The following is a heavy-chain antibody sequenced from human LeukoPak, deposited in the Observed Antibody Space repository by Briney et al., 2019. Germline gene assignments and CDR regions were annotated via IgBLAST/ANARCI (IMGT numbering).Heavy chain of an antibody. D-gene: IGHD6-13*01. CDR2: IVVDSDNT. Sequence: GGSVKVSCKASGFTFISRFAVQWVRQARGQRLEWIGWIVVDSDNTNYAENFQERVTITRDMSASTSYMELSSLRSEDTAVYFCAAPYTSSWFDLWGQGTLVTVSS. CDR1: GFTFISRFA. V-gene: IGHV1-58*01. J-gene: IGHJ5*02. CDR3: AAPYTSSWFDL.